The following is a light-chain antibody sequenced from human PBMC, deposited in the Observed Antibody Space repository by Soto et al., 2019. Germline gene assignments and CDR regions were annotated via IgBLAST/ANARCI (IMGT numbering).Light chain of an antibody. CDR1: RGISNF. CDR3: QKYNSAPLT. V-gene: IGKV1-27*01. J-gene: IGKJ4*01. CDR2: LAS. Sequence: DIQMTQSPSSPSASVGDRVTITCRASRGISNFLAWYQQKPGKVPKLLIYLASTLQSGVPSRFSGSGSGTDFTLTISSLQPEDGATYYCQKYNSAPLTFGGGTKVEIK.